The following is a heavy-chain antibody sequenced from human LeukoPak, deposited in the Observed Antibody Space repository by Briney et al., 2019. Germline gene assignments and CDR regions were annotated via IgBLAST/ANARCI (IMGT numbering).Heavy chain of an antibody. J-gene: IGHJ4*02. CDR1: GFTFKNYG. CDR3: AKDSSGSDPFDY. CDR2: TRNVGNTI. V-gene: IGHV3-30*02. Sequence: GGSLRLSCAASGFTFKNYGMHWVRQAPGKGLEWVAFTRNVGNTIYYADSVKGRFTISRDDSKNTLYLQMNSLRPEDTAVYYCAKDSSGSDPFDYWGQGTLVTVSS. D-gene: IGHD1-26*01.